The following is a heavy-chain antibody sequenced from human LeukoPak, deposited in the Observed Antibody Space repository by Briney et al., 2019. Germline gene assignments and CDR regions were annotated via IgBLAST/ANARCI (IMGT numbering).Heavy chain of an antibody. CDR3: ARDAGAGYDSSGYYSRWFDP. D-gene: IGHD3-22*01. CDR1: GGTFSSYA. Sequence: SVKVSCKASGGTFSSYAISWVRQAPGQGLEWMGGIIPIFGTANYAQKFQGRVTITADESTSTAYMELSSLRSEDAAVYYCARDAGAGYDSSGYYSRWFDPWGQGTLVTVSS. J-gene: IGHJ5*02. CDR2: IIPIFGTA. V-gene: IGHV1-69*13.